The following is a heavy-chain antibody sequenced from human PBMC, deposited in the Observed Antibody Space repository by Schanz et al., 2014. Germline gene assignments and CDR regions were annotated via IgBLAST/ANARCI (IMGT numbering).Heavy chain of an antibody. CDR1: GFTFSSYA. CDR2: ISGSGGST. J-gene: IGHJ4*02. V-gene: IGHV3-23*01. D-gene: IGHD3-9*01. CDR3: AKHVRSLTGNDY. Sequence: EVQLLESGGGLVQPGGSLRLSCVASGFTFSSYAMSWVRQAPGKGLEWVSGISGSGGSTYYADSVKGRFTISRDNSKNTLYLQINNLRAEDTAVYYCAKHVRSLTGNDYWGQGTLVTVSS.